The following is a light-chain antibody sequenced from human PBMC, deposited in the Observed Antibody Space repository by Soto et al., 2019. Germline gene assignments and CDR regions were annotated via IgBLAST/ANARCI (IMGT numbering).Light chain of an antibody. CDR1: QGISSA. CDR2: DAS. V-gene: IGKV1-13*02. CDR3: QQFNSYPIT. J-gene: IGKJ5*01. Sequence: AIQVTQSPSSLSASVVDRVTITCRASQGISSALAWYQQKPGKAPKLLIYDASSLESGVPSRFSGSGSGTDFTLTISSLQPEDFATYYCQQFNSYPITFGQGTRLEIK.